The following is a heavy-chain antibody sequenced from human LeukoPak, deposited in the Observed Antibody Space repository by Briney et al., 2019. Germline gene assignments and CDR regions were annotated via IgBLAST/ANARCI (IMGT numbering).Heavy chain of an antibody. CDR1: GYTFNAYH. J-gene: IGHJ5*01. Sequence: GASVKVSCKASGYTFNAYHLHWVRQVPAQGPEWLGWINIYSGDTKYSQKFEGRVSMTRDTSVTTAYMDLYSLTSDDTAVYYCARDRLRLRFLQWTKPDNWFDSWGQGTLVTVSS. D-gene: IGHD3-3*01. CDR3: ARDRLRLRFLQWTKPDNWFDS. CDR2: INIYSGDT. V-gene: IGHV1-2*02.